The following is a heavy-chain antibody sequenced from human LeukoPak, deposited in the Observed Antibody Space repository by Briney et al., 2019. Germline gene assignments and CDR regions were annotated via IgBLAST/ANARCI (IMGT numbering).Heavy chain of an antibody. Sequence: PSETLSLTCAVYGGSFSGYYWSWIRQPPGKGLEWIGEINHSGSTNYNPSLKSRVTISVDTSKNQFSLKLGSVTAADTAVYYCARTGIAVAGTDESDYWGQGTLVTVSS. CDR1: GGSFSGYY. V-gene: IGHV4-34*01. CDR3: ARTGIAVAGTDESDY. D-gene: IGHD6-19*01. J-gene: IGHJ4*02. CDR2: INHSGST.